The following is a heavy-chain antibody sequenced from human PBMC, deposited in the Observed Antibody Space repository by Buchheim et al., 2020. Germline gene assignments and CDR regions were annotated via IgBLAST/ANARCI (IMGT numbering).Heavy chain of an antibody. CDR2: ISYDGSNK. CDR3: AGGHGSSPSACFDY. D-gene: IGHD6-6*01. J-gene: IGHJ4*02. Sequence: QVQLVESGGGVVQPGRSLRLSCAASGFTFSSYAMHWVRQAPGKGLEWVAVISYDGSNKYYADSVKGRFTISRDNSKNKLYLQRKSLRAEDTAVYYCAGGHGSSPSACFDYWGQGTL. V-gene: IGHV3-30*04. CDR1: GFTFSSYA.